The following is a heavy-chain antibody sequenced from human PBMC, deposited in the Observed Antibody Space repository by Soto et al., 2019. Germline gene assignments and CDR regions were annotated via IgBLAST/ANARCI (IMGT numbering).Heavy chain of an antibody. Sequence: QVRLQESGPGLVKPSETLSLTCNVSGTSTTAYYWTWIRQPPGKALEWIGYISYRGSPKYNPSLKGPVAISLDTSRNPLPLKLTPVAASHTAIYFMARDPELHGLDSWGQGTLVTVS. CDR3: ARDPELHGLDS. CDR1: GTSTTAYY. D-gene: IGHD2-21*01. J-gene: IGHJ4*02. V-gene: IGHV4-59*01. CDR2: ISYRGSP.